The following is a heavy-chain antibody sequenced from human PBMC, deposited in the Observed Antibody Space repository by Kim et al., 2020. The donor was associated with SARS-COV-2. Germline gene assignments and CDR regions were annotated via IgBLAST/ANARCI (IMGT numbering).Heavy chain of an antibody. D-gene: IGHD5-12*01. Sequence: GGSLRLSCAASGFTFSSYAMHWVRQAPGKGLEYVSAISSNGGSTYYANSVKGRFTISRDNSKNTLYLQMGSLRAEDMAVYYCARSQMATPFDYWGQGTLVTVSS. CDR1: GFTFSSYA. J-gene: IGHJ4*02. CDR3: ARSQMATPFDY. V-gene: IGHV3-64*01. CDR2: ISSNGGST.